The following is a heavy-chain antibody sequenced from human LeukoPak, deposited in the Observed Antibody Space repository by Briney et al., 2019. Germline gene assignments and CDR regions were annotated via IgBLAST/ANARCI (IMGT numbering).Heavy chain of an antibody. CDR1: GFTFSNAW. J-gene: IGHJ4*02. V-gene: IGHV3-15*01. D-gene: IGHD3-16*01. CDR2: IKSNTDGGTT. CDR3: TTGLDY. Sequence: PGGSLRLSCAASGFTFSNAWMSWVRQAPGKGLEWVGRIKSNTDGGTTDYAAPVKGRFTISRDDSKNTLYLQMNSLKTEDTAVYYCTTGLDYWGQGTLVTVSS.